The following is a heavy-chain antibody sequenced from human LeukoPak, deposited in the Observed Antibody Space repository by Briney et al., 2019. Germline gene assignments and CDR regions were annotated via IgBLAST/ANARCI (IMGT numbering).Heavy chain of an antibody. CDR1: GGSISDTNW. CDR2: VNLQGST. V-gene: IGHV4-4*02. J-gene: IGHJ6*02. Sequence: SETLSLTCGVSGGSISDTNWWTWVRQPPGKGLEWIGEVNLQGSTNYNPSLKSRVAISVDKSENHISLKLTSVTAADTAVYYCARVPRRGGHYYGMDVWGQGATVTVSS. CDR3: ARVPRRGGHYYGMDV. D-gene: IGHD3-10*01.